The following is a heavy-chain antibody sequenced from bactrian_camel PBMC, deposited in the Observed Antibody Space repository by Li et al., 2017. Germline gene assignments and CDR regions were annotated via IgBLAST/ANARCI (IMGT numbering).Heavy chain of an antibody. CDR2: LISSGGST. CDR1: GFTFSNYA. V-gene: IGHV3S40*01. Sequence: DVQLVESGGGSVQAGGSLRLSCTAPGFTFSNYAMSWVRQAPGKGLEWVSLISSGGSTLYADSVKGRFTISQNNAKNILYLEMNSLKVDDTAVYTC.